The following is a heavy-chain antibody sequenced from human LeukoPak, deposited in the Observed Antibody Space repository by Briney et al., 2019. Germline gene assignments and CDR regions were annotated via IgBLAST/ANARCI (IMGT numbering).Heavy chain of an antibody. V-gene: IGHV1-2*06. Sequence: ASVKVSCKASGYTFTGYHMHWVRQAPGQGLEWMGRINPNSGGTNYAQKFQGRVTMTGDTSISTAHMELSRLRSDDTAVYYCAGNADYYDSSGYNYWGQGTLVTVSS. J-gene: IGHJ4*02. CDR3: AGNADYYDSSGYNY. CDR2: INPNSGGT. D-gene: IGHD3-22*01. CDR1: GYTFTGYH.